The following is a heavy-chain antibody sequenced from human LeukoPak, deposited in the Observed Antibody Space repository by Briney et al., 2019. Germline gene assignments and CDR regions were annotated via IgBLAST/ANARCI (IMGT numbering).Heavy chain of an antibody. J-gene: IGHJ4*02. CDR3: ARGPARIAAAGKDFDY. D-gene: IGHD6-13*01. Sequence: PGGSLRLSCAASGFTVSSNYMSWVRQAPGKGLEWVSVIYSGGSTYYADSVKGRFTISRDNSKNTLYLQTNSLRAEDTAVYYCARGPARIAAAGKDFDYWGQGTLVTVSS. CDR1: GFTVSSNY. CDR2: IYSGGST. V-gene: IGHV3-53*01.